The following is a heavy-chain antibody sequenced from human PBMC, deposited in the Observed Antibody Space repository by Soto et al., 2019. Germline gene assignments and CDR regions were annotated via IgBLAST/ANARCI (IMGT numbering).Heavy chain of an antibody. J-gene: IGHJ6*03. CDR3: AKLGGFIVATKGFDYYYMDV. CDR1: GFTFSSYA. D-gene: IGHD5-12*01. Sequence: GGSLRLSCAASGFTFSSYAMSWVRQAPGKGLEWVSAISGSGGSTYYADSVKGRFTISRDNSKNTLYLQMNSLRAEDTAVYYCAKLGGFIVATKGFDYYYMDVWGKGTTVTVSS. V-gene: IGHV3-23*01. CDR2: ISGSGGST.